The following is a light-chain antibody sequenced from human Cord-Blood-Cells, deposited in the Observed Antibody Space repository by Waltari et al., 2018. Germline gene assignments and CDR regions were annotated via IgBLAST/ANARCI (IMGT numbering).Light chain of an antibody. CDR1: QSISSY. J-gene: IGKJ1*01. V-gene: IGKV1-39*01. Sequence: DIQMTQSPSSLSASVGDRVTITCRASQSISSYLNWYQQKPGKAPNILIYAASSLQSGVPTRFSGNGSGTDFTLTISSLQPGDFATYYCQQSYSTPWTFGQGTKVEIK. CDR3: QQSYSTPWT. CDR2: AAS.